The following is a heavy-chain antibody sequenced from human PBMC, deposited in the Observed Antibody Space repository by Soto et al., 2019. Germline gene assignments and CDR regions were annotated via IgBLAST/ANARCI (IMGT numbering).Heavy chain of an antibody. V-gene: IGHV3-30*03. CDR3: AREDSIIIPAVSDF. J-gene: IGHJ4*02. Sequence: GGSLRLSCAASGLNVSTSGMDWVRQVPGKGLEWVAVISNDGSRQYYAESVKGRFTISRDNAKNSVSLQMNTLRAEDTAVYYCAREDSIIIPAVSDFWGQGTLVTVS. D-gene: IGHD2-2*01. CDR1: GLNVSTSG. CDR2: ISNDGSRQ.